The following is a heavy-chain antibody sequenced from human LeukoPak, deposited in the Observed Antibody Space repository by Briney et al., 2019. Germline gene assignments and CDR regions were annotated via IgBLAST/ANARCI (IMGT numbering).Heavy chain of an antibody. J-gene: IGHJ6*03. CDR2: INHSGST. Sequence: PSETLSLTCAVYGGSFSGYYWSWIRQPPGKGLEWIGEINHSGSTNYNPSLKSRVTISVDTSKNQFSLKLSSVTAADTAVYYCAXXXRGLWFGELLRYYYYMDVWGKGTTVTVSS. V-gene: IGHV4-34*01. CDR3: AXXXRGLWFGELLRYYYYMDV. D-gene: IGHD3-10*01. CDR1: GGSFSGYY.